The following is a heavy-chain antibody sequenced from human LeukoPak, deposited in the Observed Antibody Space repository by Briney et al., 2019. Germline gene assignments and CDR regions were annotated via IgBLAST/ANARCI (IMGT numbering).Heavy chain of an antibody. D-gene: IGHD1-26*01. CDR1: GFTFSSYG. J-gene: IGHJ3*02. CDR2: ISPTGSTI. V-gene: IGHV3-48*01. Sequence: GGSLRLSCAASGFTFSSYGMNWVRQAPGKGLEWVSYISPTGSTIYDADSVKGRFIISRDNAKNSLYLQMNSLRAEDTAVCYCARDPLYGGSPSGNTFDIWGQGTVVTVSS. CDR3: ARDPLYGGSPSGNTFDI.